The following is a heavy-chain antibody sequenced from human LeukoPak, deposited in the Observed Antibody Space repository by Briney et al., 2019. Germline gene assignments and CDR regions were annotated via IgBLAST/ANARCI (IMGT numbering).Heavy chain of an antibody. CDR1: GFTFSSYA. V-gene: IGHV3-30*04. J-gene: IGHJ3*02. D-gene: IGHD1-26*01. CDR2: ISYDGSNK. CDR3: ATYYIRRAAFDI. Sequence: GRSLRLSCAASGFTFSSYAMHWVRQAPGKGLEWVAVISYDGSNKYYADSVKGRFTISRDNSKNTLYLQMNSLRAEDTAVYYCATYYIRRAAFDIWGQGTMVTVSS.